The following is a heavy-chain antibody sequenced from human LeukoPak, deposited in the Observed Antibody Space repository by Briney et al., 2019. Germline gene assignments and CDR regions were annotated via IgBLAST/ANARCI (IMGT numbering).Heavy chain of an antibody. CDR3: ARDWDQGVIVGY. CDR2: INPNSGGT. D-gene: IGHD3-16*02. J-gene: IGHJ4*02. CDR1: GYTFTSYY. Sequence: ASVKVSCKASGYTFTSYYMHWVRQAPGQGLEWMGWINPNSGGTNYAQKFQGRVTMTRDTSISTAYMELSRLRSDDTAVYYCARDWDQGVIVGYWGQGTLVTVSS. V-gene: IGHV1-2*02.